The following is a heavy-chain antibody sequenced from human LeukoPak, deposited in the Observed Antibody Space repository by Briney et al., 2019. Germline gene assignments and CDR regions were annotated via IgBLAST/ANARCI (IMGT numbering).Heavy chain of an antibody. D-gene: IGHD3-10*01. CDR1: GYTFTGYY. V-gene: IGHV1-2*02. CDR2: INPNSGGT. CDR3: ARLWTRAVRGVIIMNY. J-gene: IGHJ4*02. Sequence: PWASVKVSCKASGYTFTGYYIHWVRQAPGQGLEWMGWINPNSGGTNYAQKFQGRVTMTRDTSISTAYMELSRLRSDDTAVYYCARLWTRAVRGVIIMNYWGQGTLVTVSS.